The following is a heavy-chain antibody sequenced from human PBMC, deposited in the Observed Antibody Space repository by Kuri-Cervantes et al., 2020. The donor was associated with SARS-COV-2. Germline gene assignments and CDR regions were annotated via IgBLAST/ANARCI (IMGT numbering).Heavy chain of an antibody. Sequence: GGSLRLSCAASGFTFSSYSMNWVRQVPGKGLEWVSGINWNGGSTGYADSVKGRFTISRDNAKNSLYMQMNSLRAEDTALYYCTRGKSPHLAWGQGILVTVSS. V-gene: IGHV3-20*04. CDR2: INWNGGST. J-gene: IGHJ5*02. CDR1: GFTFSSYS. CDR3: TRGKSPHLA.